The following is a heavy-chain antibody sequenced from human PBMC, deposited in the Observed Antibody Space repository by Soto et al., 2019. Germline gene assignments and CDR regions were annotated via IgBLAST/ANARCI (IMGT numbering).Heavy chain of an antibody. CDR1: CGYDSRGSYY. J-gene: IGHJ4*02. CDR3: ARGFPGEDRGFAPHYY. Sequence: SATLSLTCTVSCGYDSRGSYYWSWIRQPPGKGLEWIGHISYSGSTYYNPSLRGRVTVSVDTSKNRFSLKLRSVTPANTAVYYCARGFPGEDRGFAPHYYWGQRTLVTVS. CDR2: ISYSGST. D-gene: IGHD5-12*01. V-gene: IGHV4-61*01.